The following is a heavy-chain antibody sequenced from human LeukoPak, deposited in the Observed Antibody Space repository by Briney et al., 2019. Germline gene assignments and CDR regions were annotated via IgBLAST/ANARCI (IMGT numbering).Heavy chain of an antibody. Sequence: ASVKVSCKASGYIFTSYGISWVRQAPGQGLEWMGWISAYNGNTNYAQKLQGRVTMTTDTSTSTAYMELRSLRSDDTAVYCCAREKQRYCSGGSCYYYYYMDVWGKGTTVTVSS. J-gene: IGHJ6*03. V-gene: IGHV1-18*01. CDR2: ISAYNGNT. CDR3: AREKQRYCSGGSCYYYYYMDV. CDR1: GYIFTSYG. D-gene: IGHD2-15*01.